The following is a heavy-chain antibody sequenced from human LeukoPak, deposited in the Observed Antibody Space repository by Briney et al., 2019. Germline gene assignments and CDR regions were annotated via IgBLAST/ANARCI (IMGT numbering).Heavy chain of an antibody. J-gene: IGHJ5*02. D-gene: IGHD3-22*01. CDR2: INPNSGGT. CDR1: GYTFTGYY. V-gene: IGHV1-2*02. CDR3: ARGYWRSSGYFNWFDP. Sequence: ASVKVSCKASGYTFTGYYMHWVRQAPGQGLEWMGWINPNSGGTNYAQKFQGRVTMTRDTSISTAYMELSRLRSDDTAVYYCARGYWRSSGYFNWFDPWGQGTLVTVSS.